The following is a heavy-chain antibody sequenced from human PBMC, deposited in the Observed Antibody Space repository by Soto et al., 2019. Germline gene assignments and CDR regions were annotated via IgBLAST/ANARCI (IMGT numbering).Heavy chain of an antibody. V-gene: IGHV1-69*01. CDR1: GGTFGSYA. CDR3: ARSQGSSTSLEIYYYYYYGMDV. J-gene: IGHJ6*02. CDR2: INPIPGTA. D-gene: IGHD2-2*01. Sequence: QVQLVQSGAEVQKPGSSVKVSCKASGGTFGSYAISWVRQAPGQGLEWMGGINPIPGTANYAQKFQGRVTIAADESTSTAYMELSSLRSEDTAVYYCARSQGSSTSLEIYYYYYYGMDVWGQGTTVTVSS.